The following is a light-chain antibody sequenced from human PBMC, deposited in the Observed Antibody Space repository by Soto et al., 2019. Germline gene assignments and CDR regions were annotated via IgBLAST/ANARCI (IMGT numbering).Light chain of an antibody. CDR2: EVS. CDR3: CSYAGSSKNV. J-gene: IGLJ1*01. Sequence: QSALTQPASVSGSPGQSITISCTGTRSDVGSYNLVSWYQQHPGKAPKLMIYEVSKRPSGVSNRFSGSKSGNTASLTISGLQAEDEADYYCCSYAGSSKNVFGTGTKVTVL. V-gene: IGLV2-23*02. CDR1: RSDVGSYNL.